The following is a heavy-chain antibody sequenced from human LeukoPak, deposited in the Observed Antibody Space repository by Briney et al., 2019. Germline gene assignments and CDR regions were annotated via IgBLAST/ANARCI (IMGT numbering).Heavy chain of an antibody. D-gene: IGHD5-18*01. Sequence: SETLSLTCAVSGGSFSGYYWSWIRQPPGKGLEWIGYIYYSGSTNYNPSLKSRVTISVDTSKNQFSLKLSSVTAADTAVYYCARVGYSYGYDYWGQGTLVTVSS. CDR3: ARVGYSYGYDY. V-gene: IGHV4-59*01. CDR2: IYYSGST. CDR1: GGSFSGYY. J-gene: IGHJ4*02.